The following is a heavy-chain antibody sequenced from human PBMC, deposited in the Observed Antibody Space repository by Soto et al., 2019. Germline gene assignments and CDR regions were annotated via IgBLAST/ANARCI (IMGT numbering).Heavy chain of an antibody. J-gene: IGHJ4*02. D-gene: IGHD2-2*03. V-gene: IGHV4-59*01. CDR3: AAGLDHNKVGY. Sequence: PSETLSLTCTVSGVSISSYYWNLVRQPPGKRPEWIGCIYYTGNTHYNPSLKSRVTISRDTSKNQFSLELTSVTAADTAMYFCAAGLDHNKVGYWGQGTLVTVSS. CDR1: GVSISSYY. CDR2: IYYTGNT.